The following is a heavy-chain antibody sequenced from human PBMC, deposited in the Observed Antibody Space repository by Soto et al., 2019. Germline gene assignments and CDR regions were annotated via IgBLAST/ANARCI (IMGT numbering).Heavy chain of an antibody. CDR1: VFSFRSSNEV. Sequence: STLKESGPTVLKPTQPLTLTFTFSVFSFRSSNEVVGWIRQPPGKPLEWLALILWKEDKRYSPSLKSRLTITQETVHGLLVLTMAAMGPVATATYYCAHGILNSGGDFDSLDFWGQGSVVTVSS. CDR2: ILWKEDK. J-gene: IGHJ4*02. CDR3: AHGILNSGGDFDSLDF. V-gene: IGHV2-5*01. D-gene: IGHD2-21*01.